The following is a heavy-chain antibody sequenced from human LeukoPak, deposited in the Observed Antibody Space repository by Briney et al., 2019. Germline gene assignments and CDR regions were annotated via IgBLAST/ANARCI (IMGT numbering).Heavy chain of an antibody. D-gene: IGHD3-3*01. CDR3: AKDTLRFLEWLSFVPVDY. CDR1: GFTFSSYG. Sequence: GGSLRLSCAASGFTFSSYGMHWVRQAPGKGLEWVAVISYGGSNKYYADSVKGRFTISGDNSKNTLYLQMNSLRAEDTAVYYCAKDTLRFLEWLSFVPVDYWGQGTLVTVSS. J-gene: IGHJ4*02. CDR2: ISYGGSNK. V-gene: IGHV3-30*18.